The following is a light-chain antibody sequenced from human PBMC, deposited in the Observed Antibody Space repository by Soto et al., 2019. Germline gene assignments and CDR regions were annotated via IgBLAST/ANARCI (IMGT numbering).Light chain of an antibody. V-gene: IGKV3-15*01. CDR2: VAS. CDR3: QQHINWPLT. Sequence: EIVMTQSPATLSVSPWERATLSCRASQSVSSDLAWYQQKPGQAPRLLIYVASTRAPGIPARFSGSGSGTEFTLTISSLESEDFALYYCQQHINWPLTFGGGTKVDIK. J-gene: IGKJ4*01. CDR1: QSVSSD.